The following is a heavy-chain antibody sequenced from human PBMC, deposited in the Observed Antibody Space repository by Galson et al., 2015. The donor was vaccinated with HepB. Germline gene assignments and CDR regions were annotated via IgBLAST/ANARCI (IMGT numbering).Heavy chain of an antibody. D-gene: IGHD2-2*01. V-gene: IGHV5-10-1*01. CDR1: GYSFTSYW. J-gene: IGHJ6*02. CDR3: ASGPLGYCSSTSCYAPPYYYYGMDV. Sequence: SGAEVKKPGESLRISCKGSGYSFTSYWISWVRQMPGKGLEWMGRIDPSDSYTNYSPSFQGHVTISADKSISTAYLQWSSLKASDTAMYYCASGPLGYCSSTSCYAPPYYYYGMDVWGQGTTVTVSS. CDR2: IDPSDSYT.